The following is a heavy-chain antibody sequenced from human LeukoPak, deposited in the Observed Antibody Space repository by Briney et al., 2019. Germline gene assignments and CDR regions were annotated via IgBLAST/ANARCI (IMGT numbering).Heavy chain of an antibody. CDR1: GGSFSGYY. CDR3: ARGTAAGVAVSWFDP. V-gene: IGHV4-34*01. CDR2: INHSGST. Sequence: TSETLSLTCAVYGGSFSGYYWSWIRQPPGKGLEWIGEINHSGSTNYNPSLKSRVTISVDTSKNQFSLKLSSVTAADTAVYYCARGTAAGVAVSWFDPWGQGTLVTVSS. J-gene: IGHJ5*02. D-gene: IGHD6-25*01.